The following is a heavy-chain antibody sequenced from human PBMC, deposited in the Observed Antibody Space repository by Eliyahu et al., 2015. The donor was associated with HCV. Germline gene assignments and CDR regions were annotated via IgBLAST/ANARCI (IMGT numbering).Heavy chain of an antibody. D-gene: IGHD6-19*01. CDR3: NTGGWYFDY. J-gene: IGHJ4*02. CDR2: IKSPPAGGTI. Sequence: MNWVRQAPGKGLEWLGRIKSPPAGGTIDYAASVKGRFSISRDDSKGMVYLQMNSLKTEDXAVXYCNTGGWYFDYWGQGTLVIVSS. V-gene: IGHV3-15*01.